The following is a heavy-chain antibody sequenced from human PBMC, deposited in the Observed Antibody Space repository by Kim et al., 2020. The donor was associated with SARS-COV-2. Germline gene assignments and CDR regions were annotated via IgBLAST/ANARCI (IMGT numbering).Heavy chain of an antibody. D-gene: IGHD6-6*01. Sequence: SETLSLTCTVSGGSISSGGYFWTWIRQHPGKGLEWIGYIYYNGSTHYNPSLKSRLTISVDTSRNHFSLKVTSVTAADTAVYYCARGNPPARGAFDIWGQG. J-gene: IGHJ3*02. CDR3: ARGNPPARGAFDI. CDR2: IYYNGST. CDR1: GGSISSGGYF. V-gene: IGHV4-31*03.